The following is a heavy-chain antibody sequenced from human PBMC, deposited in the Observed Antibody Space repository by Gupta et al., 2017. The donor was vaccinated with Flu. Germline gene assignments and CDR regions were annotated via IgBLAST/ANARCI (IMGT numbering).Heavy chain of an antibody. V-gene: IGHV4-39*01. CDR3: AKQKDWGWGFGA. D-gene: IGHD7-27*01. CDR2: TYYGGTT. CDR1: GGSLSSSSNY. Sequence: QVHLQESGSGLVKPSETLSLSCSVSGGSLSSSSNYWGWIRQPPGKGLEWIGSTYYGGTTYHNPSGKGRASTSMDTAKKRFSLTLTAVTGADAAVYFCAKQKDWGWGFGAGGQGMLVTVSS. J-gene: IGHJ1*01.